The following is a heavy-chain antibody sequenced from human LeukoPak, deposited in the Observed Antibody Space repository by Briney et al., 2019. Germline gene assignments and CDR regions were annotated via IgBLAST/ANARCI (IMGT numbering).Heavy chain of an antibody. Sequence: GGSLRLSCAASGFTFSSYSMNWVRQAPGKGLEWVSSISSSSSYIYYADSVKGRFTISRDNAKNSLYLQMNSLRAEDTAMYYCARLLTLTGYIDYWGQGTLVTVSS. V-gene: IGHV3-21*04. CDR1: GFTFSSYS. CDR3: ARLLTLTGYIDY. CDR2: ISSSSSYI. D-gene: IGHD3-9*01. J-gene: IGHJ4*02.